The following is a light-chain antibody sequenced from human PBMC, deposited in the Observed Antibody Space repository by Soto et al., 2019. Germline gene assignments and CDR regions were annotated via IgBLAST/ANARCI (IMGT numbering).Light chain of an antibody. V-gene: IGLV3-21*02. CDR3: QVWDVSTFHPYL. CDR1: HIGRKS. Sequence: SYELTQPPSVSVALGQTARVTCGGNHIGRKSVHWYQQMPGQAPVLVVSDYSDRPSGIPERFSGSKSGNTATLTISRAAAGDEADFYCQVWDVSTFHPYLFGTGTKVT. J-gene: IGLJ1*01. CDR2: DYS.